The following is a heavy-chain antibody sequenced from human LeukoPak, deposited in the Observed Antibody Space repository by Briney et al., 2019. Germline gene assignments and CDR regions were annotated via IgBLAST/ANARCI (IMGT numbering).Heavy chain of an antibody. V-gene: IGHV4-4*08. CDR1: GGSFSGYY. D-gene: IGHD3-22*01. J-gene: IGHJ5*02. CDR2: IYNSGST. Sequence: SETLSLTCAVYGGSFSGYYWSWIRQPPGKGLEWIGYIYNSGSTKYNPSLKSRVTISVDTSKNQFSLKLSSVTAADTAVYYCARPYDSSGYFYLWGQGTLVTVSS. CDR3: ARPYDSSGYFYL.